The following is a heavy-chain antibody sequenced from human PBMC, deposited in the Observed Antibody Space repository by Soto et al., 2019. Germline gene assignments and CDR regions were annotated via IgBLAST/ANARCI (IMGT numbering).Heavy chain of an antibody. CDR3: AHLKPRGYYFDS. J-gene: IGHJ4*02. V-gene: IGHV2-5*01. Sequence: QITLKEPGPTLVKPTQTLTLTCTFSGFSLSTSQVGVGWIRQPPGKALEWLAHVYWNDDKYYSLSLKSRLTIIKDTAKSQVVLTMTNMDPVDTATYYCAHLKPRGYYFDSWGQGALITVSS. CDR2: VYWNDDK. CDR1: GFSLSTSQVG. D-gene: IGHD2-15*01.